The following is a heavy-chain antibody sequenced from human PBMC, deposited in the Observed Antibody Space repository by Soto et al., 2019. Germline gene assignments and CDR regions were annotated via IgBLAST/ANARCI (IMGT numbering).Heavy chain of an antibody. D-gene: IGHD2-2*01. V-gene: IGHV1-18*01. CDR1: GYTFTSYG. J-gene: IGHJ6*02. CDR2: ISAYNGNT. CDR3: ARVRGYCSSTSCYLPYYYYYGMDV. Sequence: GASVKVSCKASGYTFTSYGISWVRQAPGQGLEWMGWISAYNGNTNYAQKLQGRVTMTTDTSTSTAYMELSSLRSEDTAVYYCARVRGYCSSTSCYLPYYYYYGMDVWGQGTTVTVSS.